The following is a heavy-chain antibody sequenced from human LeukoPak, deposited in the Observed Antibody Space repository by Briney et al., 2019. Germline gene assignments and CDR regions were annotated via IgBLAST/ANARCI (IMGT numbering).Heavy chain of an antibody. Sequence: GGSLRLSCAASGFTVSSNYMSWVRQAPGKGLEWVSVVYADGTTYYADSVKGRFTISRDNYKNTVYLQMNRLRAEDTAVYYCARAGDPNENWFDPWGQGTLVTVSS. CDR1: GFTVSSNY. V-gene: IGHV3-53*01. D-gene: IGHD1-1*01. CDR2: VYADGTT. CDR3: ARAGDPNENWFDP. J-gene: IGHJ5*02.